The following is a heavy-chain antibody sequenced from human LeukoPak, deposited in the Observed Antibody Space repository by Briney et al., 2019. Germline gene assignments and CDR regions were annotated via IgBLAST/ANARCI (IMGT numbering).Heavy chain of an antibody. CDR2: ISGSGGST. Sequence: PGGSLRLSCAASGFTFSSYAMSWDRQAPGKGLEWVSAISGSGGSTYYADSVKGRFTISRDNSKNTLYLQMNSLRAEDTAVYYCAKVGTMVRGVDYYYGMDVWGQGTTVTVSS. CDR1: GFTFSSYA. J-gene: IGHJ6*02. D-gene: IGHD3-10*01. CDR3: AKVGTMVRGVDYYYGMDV. V-gene: IGHV3-23*01.